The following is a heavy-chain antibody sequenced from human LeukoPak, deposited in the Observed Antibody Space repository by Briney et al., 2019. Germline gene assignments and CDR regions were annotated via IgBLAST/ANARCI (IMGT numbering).Heavy chain of an antibody. CDR3: ARTDISGWSRPLDC. CDR1: GFTFSSYA. D-gene: IGHD6-19*01. Sequence: GGSLRLSCAASGFTFSSYAMSWVRQAPGKGLEWVSAISGSGGSTYYADSAKGRFTISRDNSKNTLYLQMNSLRAEDTAVYYCARTDISGWSRPLDCWGQGTLVTVSS. J-gene: IGHJ4*02. CDR2: ISGSGGST. V-gene: IGHV3-23*01.